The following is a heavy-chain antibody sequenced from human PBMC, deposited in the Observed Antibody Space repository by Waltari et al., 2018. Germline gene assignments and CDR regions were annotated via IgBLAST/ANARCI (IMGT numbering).Heavy chain of an antibody. CDR3: AKLRGSGWYKVSFFDY. Sequence: EVQLLESGGGLVQPGGSLRLSCAASGFTFSSYAMSWVRQAPGKGLEWVSAISGSGGSTYYADSVKGRFTISRDNSKNTLYLQMNSLGAEDTAVYYCAKLRGSGWYKVSFFDYWGQGTLVTVSS. CDR2: ISGSGGST. CDR1: GFTFSSYA. J-gene: IGHJ4*02. D-gene: IGHD6-19*01. V-gene: IGHV3-23*01.